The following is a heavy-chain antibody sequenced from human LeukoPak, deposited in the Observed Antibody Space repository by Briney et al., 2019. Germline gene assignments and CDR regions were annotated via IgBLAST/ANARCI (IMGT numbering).Heavy chain of an antibody. Sequence: GASVKVSCKASGYTFTSYGISWVRQAPGQRLEWRGWISAYNGNTNYAQKLQGRVTMTTDTSTSTAYMELRSLRSDDTAVYYCARGSNYYYYYGMDVWGQGTTVTVSS. J-gene: IGHJ6*02. CDR2: ISAYNGNT. CDR3: ARGSNYYYYYGMDV. V-gene: IGHV1-18*01. D-gene: IGHD6-6*01. CDR1: GYTFTSYG.